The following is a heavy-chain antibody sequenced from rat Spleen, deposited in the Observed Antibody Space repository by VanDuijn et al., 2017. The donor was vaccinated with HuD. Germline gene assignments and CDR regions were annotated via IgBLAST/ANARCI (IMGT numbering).Heavy chain of an antibody. Sequence: QVQLKESGPGLVQPSQTLSLTCTVSGLSLTSNSVSWIRQPPGKGLEWMGVIWSHGGTDYSSAIKSRLTISRDTSKSQVFLKMNRLQTEDPAMYFCARGSAFFDYWGQGVMVTVSS. CDR3: ARGSAFFDY. V-gene: IGHV2-47*01. CDR2: IWSHGGT. D-gene: IGHD3-3*01. CDR1: GLSLTSNS. J-gene: IGHJ2*01.